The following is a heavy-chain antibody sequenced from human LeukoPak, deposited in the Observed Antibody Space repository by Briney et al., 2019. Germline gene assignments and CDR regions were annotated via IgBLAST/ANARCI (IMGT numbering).Heavy chain of an antibody. J-gene: IGHJ4*02. Sequence: SETLSLTCTVSGGSISSSNYYWGWIRQPPGKGLEWIGSMYYSGNTDYNPSLKSRVTVSVDTSKNQFSLKLSSVTAADTAVYYCARDPGYYFDYWGQGTLVTVSS. V-gene: IGHV4-39*07. CDR3: ARDPGYYFDY. CDR2: MYYSGNT. CDR1: GGSISSSNYY.